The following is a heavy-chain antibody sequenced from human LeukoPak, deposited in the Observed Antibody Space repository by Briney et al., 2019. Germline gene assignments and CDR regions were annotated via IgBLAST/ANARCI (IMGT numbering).Heavy chain of an antibody. CDR3: ARSAVVVAATHWFDP. CDR2: IYYSGST. Sequence: SETLSLACTVSGGSISSSSYYWGWIRQPPGKGLEWIGSIYYSGSTYYNPSLKGRVTISVDTPKNQFSLKLSSVTAADTAVYYCARSAVVVAATHWFDPWGQGTLVTVSS. D-gene: IGHD2-15*01. J-gene: IGHJ5*02. V-gene: IGHV4-39*01. CDR1: GGSISSSSYY.